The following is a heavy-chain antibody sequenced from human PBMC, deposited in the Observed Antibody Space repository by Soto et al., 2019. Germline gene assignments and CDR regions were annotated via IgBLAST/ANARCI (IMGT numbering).Heavy chain of an antibody. CDR1: GYTITGYS. V-gene: IGHV1-46*03. J-gene: IGHJ4*01. Sequence: EASVKLSSKASGYTITGYSMYWVRQAPGQGLEWMGIINPRDGSTNYAQKFQGRITMTRDTSTSTVYMELSSLRSDDTAVYYCSISTADFDCWGRGSLVTVSS. CDR2: INPRDGST. D-gene: IGHD3-9*01. CDR3: SISTADFDC.